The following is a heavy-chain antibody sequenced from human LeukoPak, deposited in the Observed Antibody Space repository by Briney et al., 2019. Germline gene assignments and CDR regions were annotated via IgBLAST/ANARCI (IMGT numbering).Heavy chain of an antibody. D-gene: IGHD6-13*01. Sequence: ASETLSLTCTVSGGSISSYYWSWIRQPPGKGLEWIGEINHSGSTNYNTSLKSRVTISVDTSKNQFSLKLSSVTAADTAVYYCARTGNPLNIAADDFDYWGQGTLVTVSS. CDR1: GGSISSYY. CDR2: INHSGST. J-gene: IGHJ4*02. CDR3: ARTGNPLNIAADDFDY. V-gene: IGHV4-34*01.